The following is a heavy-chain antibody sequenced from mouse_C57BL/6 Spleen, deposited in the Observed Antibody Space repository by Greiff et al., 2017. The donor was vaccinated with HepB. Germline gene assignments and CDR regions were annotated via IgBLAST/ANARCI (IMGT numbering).Heavy chain of an antibody. CDR3: ARPYGNYPAWFAY. J-gene: IGHJ3*01. Sequence: QVHVKQPGAELVKPGASVKMSCKASGYTFTSYWITWVKQRPGQGLEWIGDIYPGSGSTNYNEKFKSKATLTVDTSSSTAYMQLSSLTSEDSAVYYCARPYGNYPAWFAYWGQGTLVTVSA. D-gene: IGHD2-1*01. V-gene: IGHV1-55*01. CDR1: GYTFTSYW. CDR2: IYPGSGST.